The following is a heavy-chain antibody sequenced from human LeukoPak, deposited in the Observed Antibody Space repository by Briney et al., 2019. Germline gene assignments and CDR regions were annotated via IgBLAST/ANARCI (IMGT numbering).Heavy chain of an antibody. CDR3: ARSPGDYDAFDI. CDR2: IYHSGST. D-gene: IGHD4-17*01. J-gene: IGHJ3*02. V-gene: IGHV4-59*12. CDR1: GGSISSYY. Sequence: SETLSLTCTVSGGSISSYYWNWIRQPPGKGLEWIGYIYHSGSTYYNSSLKSRVTISVDRSKNQFSLKLNSVTAADTAVYYCARSPGDYDAFDIWGQGTMVTVSS.